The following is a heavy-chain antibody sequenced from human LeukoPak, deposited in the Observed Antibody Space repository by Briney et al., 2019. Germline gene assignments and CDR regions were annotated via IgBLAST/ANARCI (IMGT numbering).Heavy chain of an antibody. Sequence: PGGSLGLSCAASGFTFSSYAMSWVRQAPGKGLEWVSAISGSGGSTYYADSVKGRFTISRDNSKNTPYLQMNSLRAEDTAVYYCAKGGDGYNSADYWGQGTLVTVSS. CDR1: GFTFSSYA. CDR2: ISGSGGST. CDR3: AKGGDGYNSADY. J-gene: IGHJ4*02. V-gene: IGHV3-23*01. D-gene: IGHD5-24*01.